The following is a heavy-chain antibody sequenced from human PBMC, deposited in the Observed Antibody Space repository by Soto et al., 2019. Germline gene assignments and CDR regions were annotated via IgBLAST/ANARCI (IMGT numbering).Heavy chain of an antibody. V-gene: IGHV2-5*02. CDR2: IYWDDDK. CDR1: GFSLSTSGVG. D-gene: IGHD5-12*01. Sequence: QITLKESGPTLVKPTQTLTLTCTFSGFSLSTSGVGVGWIRQPPGKALEWLALIYWDDDKRYSPSLKSRLTSIKDTSKSQVVLTITNMDPVDTAIYSCAHEYSGYDLYCFDYWGQGTLVTVSS. CDR3: AHEYSGYDLYCFDY. J-gene: IGHJ4*02.